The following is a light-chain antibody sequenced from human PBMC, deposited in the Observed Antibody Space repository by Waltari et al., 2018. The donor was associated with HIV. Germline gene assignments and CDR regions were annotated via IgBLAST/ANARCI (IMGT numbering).Light chain of an antibody. V-gene: IGLV2-8*01. CDR3: TAYAGNSLV. J-gene: IGLJ2*01. CDR1: SSDVGAYNY. Sequence: QSALTQPPSASGSPGQSVTISCTGTSSDVGAYNYVSWYQQHPGKAPKLMISEGNKRPAGVPDRFSGSKSGNTASLTVSGLQAEDESDYYCTAYAGNSLVFGGGTKMTVL. CDR2: EGN.